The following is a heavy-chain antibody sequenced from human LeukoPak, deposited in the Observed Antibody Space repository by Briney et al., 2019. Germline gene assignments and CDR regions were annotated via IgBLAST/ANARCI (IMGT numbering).Heavy chain of an antibody. CDR1: GYTFTGYY. CDR2: INPNSGGT. V-gene: IGHV1-2*06. Sequence: GASVKVSCKASGYTFTGYYMHWVRQAPGQGLEWMGRINPNSGGTNYAQKFQGRVTMTGDTSISTAYMELSRLRSDDTAVYYCARDMVRGVIWFDPWGQGTLVTVSS. D-gene: IGHD3-10*01. J-gene: IGHJ5*02. CDR3: ARDMVRGVIWFDP.